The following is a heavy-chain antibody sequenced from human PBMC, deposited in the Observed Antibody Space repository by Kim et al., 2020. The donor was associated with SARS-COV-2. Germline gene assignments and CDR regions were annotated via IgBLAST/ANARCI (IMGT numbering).Heavy chain of an antibody. CDR2: ST. CDR3: AKDAVAGTPY. Sequence: STYYADSVKGRFTISRDNSKNTLYLQMNSLRAEDTAVYYCAKDAVAGTPYWGQGTLVTVSS. D-gene: IGHD6-19*01. V-gene: IGHV3-23*01. J-gene: IGHJ4*02.